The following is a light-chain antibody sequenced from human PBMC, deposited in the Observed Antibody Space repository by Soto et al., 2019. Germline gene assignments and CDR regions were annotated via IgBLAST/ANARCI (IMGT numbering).Light chain of an antibody. CDR1: SSNIGANYD. CDR2: GNS. J-gene: IGLJ2*01. V-gene: IGLV1-40*01. Sequence: QTVVTQPPSVSGAPGQRVTISCTGSSSNIGANYDVHWYQQLPGTAPKLIIYGNSNRPSGVPDRFSGSRSGTSASLAITGLQAEDAADYYCQSYDNRLSGSVVFGGGTKLTVL. CDR3: QSYDNRLSGSVV.